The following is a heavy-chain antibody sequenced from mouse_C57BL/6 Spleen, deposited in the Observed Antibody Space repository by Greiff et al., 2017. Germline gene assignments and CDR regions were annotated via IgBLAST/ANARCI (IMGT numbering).Heavy chain of an antibody. Sequence: VQRVESGAELVRPGASVTLSCKASGYTFTDYEMHWVKQTPVHGLEWIGAIDPETGGTAYNQKFKGKAILTADKSSSTAYMELRSLTSEDSAVYYCTRSTVVADYWGQGTTLTVSS. CDR3: TRSTVVADY. CDR1: GYTFTDYE. CDR2: IDPETGGT. J-gene: IGHJ2*01. V-gene: IGHV1-15*01. D-gene: IGHD1-1*01.